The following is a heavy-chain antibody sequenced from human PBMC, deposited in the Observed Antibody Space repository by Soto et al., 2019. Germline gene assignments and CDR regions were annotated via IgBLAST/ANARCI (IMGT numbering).Heavy chain of an antibody. CDR2: IYYSGST. V-gene: IGHV4-59*08. CDR3: ARRNSATHHFDY. D-gene: IGHD1-1*01. J-gene: IGHJ4*02. Sequence: SETLSLTCTVSGGSIRSYYWSWIRQPPGKGLEWIGYIYYSGSTNYNPSLKSRVTISVDTSKNQFSLKLTSVTAADTAVYYCARRNSATHHFDYWGQGTLVTVSS. CDR1: GGSIRSYY.